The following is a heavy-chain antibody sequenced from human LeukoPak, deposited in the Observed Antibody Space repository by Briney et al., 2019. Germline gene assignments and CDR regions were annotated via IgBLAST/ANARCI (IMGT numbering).Heavy chain of an antibody. V-gene: IGHV1-2*02. CDR2: INPNSGGT. D-gene: IGHD2-2*02. CDR1: GYTFTGYY. Sequence: ASVKVSCKASGYTFTGYYMHWARQAPGQGLEWMGWINPNSGGTNYAQKFQGRVTMTRDTSISTAYMELSRLRSDDTAVYYCARVRVPAAIYYYMDVWGKGTTVTVSS. CDR3: ARVRVPAAIYYYMDV. J-gene: IGHJ6*03.